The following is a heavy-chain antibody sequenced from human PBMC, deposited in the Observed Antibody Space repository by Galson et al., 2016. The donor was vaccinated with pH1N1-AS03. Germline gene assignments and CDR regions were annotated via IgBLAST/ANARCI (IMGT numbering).Heavy chain of an antibody. CDR1: GYIFTNYL. V-gene: IGHV5-51*03. CDR3: GRSDAPGWAGLIDF. CDR2: IYPGDSDM. D-gene: IGHD3-3*01. J-gene: IGHJ4*02. Sequence: QSGAEVTKPGESLKISCQAFGYIFTNYLIGWVRPLPGTRLEWVGAIYPGDSDMEYSPSFLGQVTISADKSITTAYLQWSDLKASDTAIYYCGRSDAPGWAGLIDFWGQGTLVTVSS.